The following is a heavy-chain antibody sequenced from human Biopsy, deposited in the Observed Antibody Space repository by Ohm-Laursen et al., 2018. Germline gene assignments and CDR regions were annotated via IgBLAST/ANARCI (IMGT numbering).Heavy chain of an antibody. Sequence: SDTLSLTCTVSGGPVSSNTNYWAWIRQPPGKGLEWIGSIFYSGIIYYNPSLRSRVSISEDTSKNQFSLNLNSVTAADTAVYYCARHPTGFWFDPWGQGTLVIVSS. V-gene: IGHV4-39*01. CDR1: GGPVSSNTNY. CDR3: ARHPTGFWFDP. J-gene: IGHJ5*02. CDR2: IFYSGII.